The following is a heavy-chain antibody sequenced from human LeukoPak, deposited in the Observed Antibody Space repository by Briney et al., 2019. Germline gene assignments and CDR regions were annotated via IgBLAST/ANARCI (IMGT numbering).Heavy chain of an antibody. V-gene: IGHV1-18*01. J-gene: IGHJ4*02. CDR3: ARVGSPDSENSGWKLFFDY. D-gene: IGHD6-19*01. Sequence: ASVKVSCKASGYRFSNYGITWVRQAPGQGLECMGWISAYNGDTNYARNFQGRLTMTTDTSTNTAYMELRSLRSDDTAVYYCARVGSPDSENSGWKLFFDYWGQGTLVTVSS. CDR1: GYRFSNYG. CDR2: ISAYNGDT.